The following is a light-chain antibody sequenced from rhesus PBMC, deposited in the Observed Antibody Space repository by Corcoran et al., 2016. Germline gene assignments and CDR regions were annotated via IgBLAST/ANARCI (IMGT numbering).Light chain of an antibody. CDR2: FFSDSRQ. V-gene: IGLV5-69*01. J-gene: IGLJ1*01. CDR1: RGFNVDTYS. Sequence: QPVLTQPTSLSASPGTSVSPTCALSRGFNVDTYSMFWYQQKPGSPPRVILYFFSDSRQGQGSGVPSRFSGSQDGTANAGLLLISELQSEDEAAYYCAIWHSSACIFGPGTRLAVL. CDR3: AIWHSSACI.